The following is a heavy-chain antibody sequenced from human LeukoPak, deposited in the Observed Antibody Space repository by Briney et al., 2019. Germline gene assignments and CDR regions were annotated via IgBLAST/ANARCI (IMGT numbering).Heavy chain of an antibody. J-gene: IGHJ6*02. D-gene: IGHD3-3*01. CDR3: ATRRITIFGATIGGANHHGMDV. CDR2: ISIYSGNT. V-gene: IGHV1-18*01. Sequence: ASVTVSCTASGYTFTSHGLSWARQAPGQGLEWMGWISIYSGNTNYAQKFQDRISMTTDTSTSTAYMELSSLRSEDTAVYFCATRRITIFGATIGGANHHGMDVWGQGTTVTVSS. CDR1: GYTFTSHG.